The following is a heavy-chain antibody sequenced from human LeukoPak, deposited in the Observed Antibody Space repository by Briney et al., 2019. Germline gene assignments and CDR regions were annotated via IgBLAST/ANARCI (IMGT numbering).Heavy chain of an antibody. CDR1: GYTFTSYG. V-gene: IGHV1-18*01. CDR3: ARVKGRYATTVTSIDY. Sequence: GASVKVSCKASGYTFTSYGISWVRQAPGQGLEWMGWISAYNGNTNYAQKLQGRVTMTTDTSTSTAYMELRSLRSDDTAVYYCARVKGRYATTVTSIDYWGQGTLVTVSS. CDR2: ISAYNGNT. J-gene: IGHJ4*02. D-gene: IGHD4-11*01.